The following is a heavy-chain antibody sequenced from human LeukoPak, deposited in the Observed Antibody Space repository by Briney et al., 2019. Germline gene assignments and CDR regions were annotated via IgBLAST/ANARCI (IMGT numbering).Heavy chain of an antibody. V-gene: IGHV3-33*06. Sequence: GGSLRLSCAASGFTFSSYGMHWVRQAPGKGLEWVAIIWYDGTTKYYADSVKGRFTLSRDNSKNTMFLQMNSLRVEDTAVYYCAKSRTGHDAFDIWGQGTKVTVSS. CDR3: AKSRTGHDAFDI. CDR1: GFTFSSYG. CDR2: IWYDGTTK. D-gene: IGHD3/OR15-3a*01. J-gene: IGHJ3*02.